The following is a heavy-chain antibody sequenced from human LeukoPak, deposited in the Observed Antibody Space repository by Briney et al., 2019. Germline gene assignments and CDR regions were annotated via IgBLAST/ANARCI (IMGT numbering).Heavy chain of an antibody. D-gene: IGHD5-24*01. CDR1: GYTFTGYY. J-gene: IGHJ4*02. Sequence: GASVKVSCKASGYTFTGYYMHWVRQAPGQGLEWMGWINPNSGGTNYAQKFQGRVTMTRDTSISTAYMGLSRLRSDDTAVYYCARGLGRDGYLTLIYYFDYWGQGTLVTVSS. CDR2: INPNSGGT. CDR3: ARGLGRDGYLTLIYYFDY. V-gene: IGHV1-2*02.